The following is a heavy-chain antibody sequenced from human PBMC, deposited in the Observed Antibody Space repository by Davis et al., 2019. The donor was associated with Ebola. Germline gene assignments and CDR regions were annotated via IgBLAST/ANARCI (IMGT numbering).Heavy chain of an antibody. J-gene: IGHJ4*02. D-gene: IGHD2-2*01. Sequence: HTGGSLRLSCAASGFTFSNYWMHWVRQAPGKGLVWVSRINSDESVTRYADSVKGRFTISRDNAKNTVFLQMNSLKTEDTAVYYCTTEPIGYCSSASCYSRLDYWGQGTLVTVSS. V-gene: IGHV3-74*01. CDR2: INSDESVT. CDR3: TTEPIGYCSSASCYSRLDY. CDR1: GFTFSNYW.